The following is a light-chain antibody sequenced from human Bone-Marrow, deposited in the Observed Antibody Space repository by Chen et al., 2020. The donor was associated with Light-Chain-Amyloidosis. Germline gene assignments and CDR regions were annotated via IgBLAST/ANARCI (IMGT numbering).Light chain of an antibody. CDR2: RDT. J-gene: IGLJ2*01. CDR1: DLPTKY. Sequence: SYELTQPPSVSVSPGHTARITCSGDDLPTKYAYWYQQKPGQAPVMVIHRDTERPSGISERFSGSSSGTTATLTIRGVQAEDEADYHCQSADSSGTYEVIFGGGTKLTVL. CDR3: QSADSSGTYEVI. V-gene: IGLV3-25*03.